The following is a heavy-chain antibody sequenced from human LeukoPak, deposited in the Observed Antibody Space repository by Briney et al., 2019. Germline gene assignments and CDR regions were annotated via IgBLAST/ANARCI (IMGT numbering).Heavy chain of an antibody. D-gene: IGHD1-1*01. CDR3: ARDDMLERPSFDI. V-gene: IGHV3-11*01. CDR2: IYFTGDII. Sequence: GGSLRLSCAASGFPFSGYHMSWVRQAPGKGLEGISYIYFTGDIIYYADSVKGRFTISRDNAKNSLYLQMNSLKVEDTAVYYCARDDMLERPSFDIWGQGTVVTVSS. J-gene: IGHJ3*02. CDR1: GFPFSGYH.